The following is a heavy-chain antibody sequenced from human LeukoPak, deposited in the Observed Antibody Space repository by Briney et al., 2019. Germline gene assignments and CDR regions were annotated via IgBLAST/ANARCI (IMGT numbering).Heavy chain of an antibody. CDR3: ARDPTAYYDSSGYYLNTIDY. V-gene: IGHV3-33*01. CDR1: GFTFSSYG. D-gene: IGHD3-22*01. J-gene: IGHJ4*02. Sequence: GGSLRLSCAASGFTFSSYGMHWVRQAPGKGLEWVAVIWYGGSKKYYADSVKGRFTISRDNVKNTLYLQMNGLRAEDTAVYYCARDPTAYYDSSGYYLNTIDYWGQGTLVTVSS. CDR2: IWYGGSKK.